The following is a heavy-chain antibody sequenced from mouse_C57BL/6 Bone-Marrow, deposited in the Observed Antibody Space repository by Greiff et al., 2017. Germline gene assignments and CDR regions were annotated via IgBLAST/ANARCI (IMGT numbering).Heavy chain of an antibody. CDR1: GYTFTSYW. Sequence: EVQVVESGTVLARPGASVKMSCKTSGYTFTSYWMHWVKQRPGQGLEWIGAISPGNSDTSYNQQFKGKAKLTAVTSASTAYMELSSLTNEDSAVYYCTRGGWLLAWFAYWGQGTLVTVSA. CDR3: TRGGWLLAWFAY. D-gene: IGHD2-3*01. V-gene: IGHV1-5*01. J-gene: IGHJ3*01. CDR2: ISPGNSDT.